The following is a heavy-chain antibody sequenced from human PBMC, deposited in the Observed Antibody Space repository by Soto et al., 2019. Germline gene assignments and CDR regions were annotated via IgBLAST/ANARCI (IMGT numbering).Heavy chain of an antibody. CDR1: GYSFINYA. CDR3: ARAEYYYESSGYYPGDY. CDR2: INAANGNT. V-gene: IGHV1-3*01. J-gene: IGHJ4*02. Sequence: ASLKVSCKASGYSFINYAMHWAHQAPGQRLEWMGWINAANGNTKYSQKFQGRVTITRDTSASTVYMEVSSLRSEDTAVYYCARAEYYYESSGYYPGDYWGQGTLDTVSS. D-gene: IGHD3-22*01.